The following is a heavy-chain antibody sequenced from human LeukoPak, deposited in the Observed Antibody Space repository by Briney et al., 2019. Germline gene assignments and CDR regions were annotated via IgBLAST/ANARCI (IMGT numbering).Heavy chain of an antibody. CDR3: AKDLYDSSGYDMYYYYYGMDV. Sequence: GGSLRLSCAASGFTFSDYYMSWVRQAPGKGLEWVSAISGSGGSTYYADSVKGRFTISRDNSKNTLYLQMNSLRAEDTAVYYCAKDLYDSSGYDMYYYYYGMDVWGQGTTVTVSS. CDR2: ISGSGGST. D-gene: IGHD3-22*01. CDR1: GFTFSDYY. V-gene: IGHV3-23*01. J-gene: IGHJ6*02.